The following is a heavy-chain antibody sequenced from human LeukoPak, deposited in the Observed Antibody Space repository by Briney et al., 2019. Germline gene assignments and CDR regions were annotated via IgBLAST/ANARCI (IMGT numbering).Heavy chain of an antibody. V-gene: IGHV3-30*03. CDR3: ARESITKVRGSAGPRWQPTYYSDY. CDR1: GFTFSSYG. J-gene: IGHJ4*02. D-gene: IGHD3-10*01. CDR2: ISYDGGNE. Sequence: GGSLRLSCAASGFTFSSYGMHWVRQAPGKGLEWGAAISYDGGNEYYGDSVKGRFSISRDSSKNTLYLQMNSLRAEDTAVYFCARESITKVRGSAGPRWQPTYYSDYWGQGTLVTVSS.